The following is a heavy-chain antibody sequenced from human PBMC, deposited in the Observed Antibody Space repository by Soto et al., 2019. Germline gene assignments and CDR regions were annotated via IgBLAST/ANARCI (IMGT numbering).Heavy chain of an antibody. Sequence: EVQLVESGGGLVQPGGSLRLSCAASGFTFRNYWMHWVRQAPGKGLVWVSHINSDGSSTSYADSVKGRITISRDNAKNTLYLQMNSLRAEDTAVYYCEIAGRITVIDSYMDVWGKGTTVTVSS. V-gene: IGHV3-74*01. CDR3: EIAGRITVIDSYMDV. D-gene: IGHD1-20*01. CDR2: INSDGSST. J-gene: IGHJ6*03. CDR1: GFTFRNYW.